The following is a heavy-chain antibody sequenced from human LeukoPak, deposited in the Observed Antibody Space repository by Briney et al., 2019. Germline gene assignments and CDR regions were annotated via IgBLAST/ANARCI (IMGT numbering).Heavy chain of an antibody. CDR2: IYTSGST. CDR1: GGSISSGGYS. J-gene: IGHJ3*02. CDR3: ARRAVAGSGAFDI. Sequence: PSETLSLTCAVSGGSISSGGYSWSWIRQPAGKGLEWIGRIYTSGSTNYNPSLKSRVTMSVDTSKNQFSLKLSSVTAADTAVYYCARRAVAGSGAFDIWGQGTMVTVSS. D-gene: IGHD6-19*01. V-gene: IGHV4-61*02.